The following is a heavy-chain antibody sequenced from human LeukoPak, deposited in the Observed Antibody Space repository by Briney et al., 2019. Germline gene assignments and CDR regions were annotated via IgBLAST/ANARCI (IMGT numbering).Heavy chain of an antibody. J-gene: IGHJ4*02. CDR1: GFTFSSYA. CDR3: ARSRKIVPDF. D-gene: IGHD2/OR15-2a*01. V-gene: IGHV3-23*01. CDR2: ITGPGGNT. Sequence: GGSLRLSCAASGFTFSSYAMSWVRQAPGKGLEWVSGITGPGGNTYYTDSVKGRFTISRDNSKNTLYLQMNGLRAEDTAVYYCARSRKIVPDFWGQGTLVTVSS.